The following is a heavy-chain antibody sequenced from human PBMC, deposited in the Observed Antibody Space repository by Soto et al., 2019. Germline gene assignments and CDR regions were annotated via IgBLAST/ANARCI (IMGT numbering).Heavy chain of an antibody. D-gene: IGHD6-13*01. Sequence: ESLKISCKSSGYIFTTYWIAWVRQMPGKGLEWMGIIYPDDSETRYSPSFQGQVTISADKSTSTAYLQWSSLKASDSAMYYCARQPGAAAGSDYWGPGTLVTVSS. CDR2: IYPDDSET. V-gene: IGHV5-51*01. CDR3: ARQPGAAAGSDY. J-gene: IGHJ4*02. CDR1: GYIFTTYW.